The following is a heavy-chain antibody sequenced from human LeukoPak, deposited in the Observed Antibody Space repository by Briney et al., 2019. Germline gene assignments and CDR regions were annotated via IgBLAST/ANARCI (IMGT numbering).Heavy chain of an antibody. Sequence: SETLSLTCAAYGGSFSGYYWSWIRQPPGKGLEWIGEINHSGSTNYNPPLKSRVTISVDTSKNQFSLKLSSVTAADTAVYYCARVYGSGSSPFDCWGQGTLVTVSS. CDR2: INHSGST. J-gene: IGHJ4*02. CDR3: ARVYGSGSSPFDC. V-gene: IGHV4-34*01. CDR1: GGSFSGYY. D-gene: IGHD3-10*01.